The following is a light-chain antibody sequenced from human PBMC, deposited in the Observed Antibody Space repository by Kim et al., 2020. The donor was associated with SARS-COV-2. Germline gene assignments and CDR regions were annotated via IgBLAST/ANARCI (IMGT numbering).Light chain of an antibody. V-gene: IGLV2-14*03. CDR1: SSDVGGYNY. CDR3: SSYTSSSTRV. J-gene: IGLJ3*02. Sequence: QSALTQPASVSGSPGQSITISCTGTSSDVGGYNYVSWYQQHPGKAPKLMIYAVSNRPSGVSNRFSGSKSGTTASLTISGLQAEDEADYYCSSYTSSSTRVFGGGTQVTVL. CDR2: AVS.